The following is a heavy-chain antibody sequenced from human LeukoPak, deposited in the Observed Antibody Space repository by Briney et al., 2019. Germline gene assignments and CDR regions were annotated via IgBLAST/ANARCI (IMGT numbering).Heavy chain of an antibody. CDR3: ARDPPLAQDSSGYYPNYYMDV. J-gene: IGHJ6*03. Sequence: SVKVSCKASGYTFTSYDINWVRQATGQGLEWMGWMNPNSGNTGYAQKFQGRVTMTRNTSISTVYMELSSLRSEDTAVYYCARDPPLAQDSSGYYPNYYMDVWGKGTTVTISS. D-gene: IGHD3-22*01. CDR1: GYTFTSYD. CDR2: MNPNSGNT. V-gene: IGHV1-8*01.